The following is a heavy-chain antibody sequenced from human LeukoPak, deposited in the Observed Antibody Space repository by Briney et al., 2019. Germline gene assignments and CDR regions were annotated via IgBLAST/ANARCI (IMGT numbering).Heavy chain of an antibody. J-gene: IGHJ4*02. CDR2: IYYSGST. D-gene: IGHD6-13*01. CDR1: GGSISSYY. V-gene: IGHV4-59*08. Sequence: SETLSLTCTVSGGSISSYYWSWIRQPPGKGLEWNGYIYYSGSTNYNPSLKSRVTMSVDTSKNQFSLKLSSVTAADTAVYYCATLESAAAGVDYWGQGTLVTVSS. CDR3: ATLESAAAGVDY.